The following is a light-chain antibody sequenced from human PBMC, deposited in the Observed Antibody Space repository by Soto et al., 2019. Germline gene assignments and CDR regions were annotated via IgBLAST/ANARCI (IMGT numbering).Light chain of an antibody. CDR2: YAS. Sequence: EMVMTQSPATLSVSPGERVTLSCRASESVHSNLAWYQQKPGQGPSLLIYYASTRATGVPDRFTGSGSGTEFTLNISSLQSDDGGVYHCQPDSNWPPTFGPETKVQIK. V-gene: IGKV3-15*01. CDR3: QPDSNWPPT. CDR1: ESVHSN. J-gene: IGKJ3*01.